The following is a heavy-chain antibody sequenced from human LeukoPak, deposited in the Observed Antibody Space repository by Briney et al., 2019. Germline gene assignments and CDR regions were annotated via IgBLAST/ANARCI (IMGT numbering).Heavy chain of an antibody. CDR3: ARDEGVSFDY. CDR1: GFTFSAYA. CDR2: VGSDNKP. J-gene: IGHJ4*02. V-gene: IGHV3-69-1*01. Sequence: GGSLRLSCEASGFTFSAYAMTWVRQAPGKGLEWVSSVGSDNKPHYSESVKGRFAISRDNAKNSLYLQMNSLRAEDTAVYYCARDEGVSFDYWGQGTLVTVSS.